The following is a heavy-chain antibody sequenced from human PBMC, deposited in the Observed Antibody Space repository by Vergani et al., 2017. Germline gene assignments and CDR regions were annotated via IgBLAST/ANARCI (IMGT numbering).Heavy chain of an antibody. J-gene: IGHJ4*02. V-gene: IGHV3-23*01. CDR1: GFTFSSYA. CDR2: ISGSGGST. Sequence: EVQLLESGGGLVQPGGSLRLSCAASGFTFSSYAMSWVRQAPGKGLEWVSTISGSGGSTYYADSVKGRFTISRDNSKNTLYLQMNSLRAEDTAVYYCAKPRGEGIAVAGTFDFWGQGTLVTVSS. CDR3: AKPRGEGIAVAGTFDF. D-gene: IGHD6-19*01.